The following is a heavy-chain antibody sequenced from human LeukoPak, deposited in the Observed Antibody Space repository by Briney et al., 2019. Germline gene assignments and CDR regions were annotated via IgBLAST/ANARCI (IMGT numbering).Heavy chain of an antibody. V-gene: IGHV4-4*09. J-gene: IGHJ4*02. D-gene: IGHD6-6*01. CDR1: GGSISSYY. Sequence: PSETLSLTCTVSGGSISSYYWSWIRQPPGKGLEWTGYIYTSGSTNYNPSLKSRVTISVDTSKNQFSLKLSSVTAADTAVYYCARRDSSSAVDYWGQGTLVTVSS. CDR2: IYTSGST. CDR3: ARRDSSSAVDY.